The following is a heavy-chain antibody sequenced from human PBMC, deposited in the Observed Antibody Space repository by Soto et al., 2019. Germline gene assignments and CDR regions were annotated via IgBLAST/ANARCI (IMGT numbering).Heavy chain of an antibody. D-gene: IGHD3-22*01. J-gene: IGHJ4*02. V-gene: IGHV3-30*18. Sequence: PGGSLRLSCAASGFTSSSYGMHWVRQAPGKGLEWVAVISYDGSNKYYADSVKGRFTISRDNSKNTLYLQMNSLRAEDTAVYYCAKGRYYYDSSGYPSPDYWGQGTLVTVSS. CDR3: AKGRYYYDSSGYPSPDY. CDR2: ISYDGSNK. CDR1: GFTSSSYG.